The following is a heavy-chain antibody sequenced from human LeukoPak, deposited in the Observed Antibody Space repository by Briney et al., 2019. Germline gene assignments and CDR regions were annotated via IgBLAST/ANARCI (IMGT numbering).Heavy chain of an antibody. V-gene: IGHV1-69*04. D-gene: IGHD6-19*01. Sequence: GASVKVSCKASGGTLSSYAISWVRQAPGKGLEWLGRIIPILGLANYAQKFQGRVTITADKSTSTAYMELSSLRSEDTAVYYCARAMAYSSGWYDRTGRLDAFDIWGQGTMVTVSS. CDR1: GGTLSSYA. CDR2: IIPILGLA. CDR3: ARAMAYSSGWYDRTGRLDAFDI. J-gene: IGHJ3*02.